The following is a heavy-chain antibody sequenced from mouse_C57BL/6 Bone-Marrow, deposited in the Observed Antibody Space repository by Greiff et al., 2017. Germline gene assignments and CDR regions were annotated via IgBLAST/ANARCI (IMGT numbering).Heavy chain of an antibody. CDR3: TTVVHY. J-gene: IGHJ2*01. D-gene: IGHD1-1*01. CDR1: GYTFTSYW. CDR2: IHPNSGST. V-gene: IGHV1-64*01. Sequence: VQLQQPGAELVKPGASVKLSCKASGYTFTSYWMHWVKQRPGQGLEWIGMIHPNSGSTNYNEKFKSKATITADTSSNTAYLQLSSLTSEDTAVYYCTTVVHYWGQGTTLTVSS.